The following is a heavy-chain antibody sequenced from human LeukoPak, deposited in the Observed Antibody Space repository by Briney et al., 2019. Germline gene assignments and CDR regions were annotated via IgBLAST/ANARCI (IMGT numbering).Heavy chain of an antibody. CDR3: AKDHYYDSSGYYLLDSVNAFDI. V-gene: IGHV1-69*13. D-gene: IGHD3-22*01. CDR2: IIPIFGTA. CDR1: GGTFSSYA. J-gene: IGHJ3*02. Sequence: SVKVSCKASGGTFSSYAISWVRQAPGQGLEWMGGIIPIFGTANYAQKFQGRVTITADESTSTAYMELNSLRAEDTAVYYCAKDHYYDSSGYYLLDSVNAFDIWGQGTMVTVSS.